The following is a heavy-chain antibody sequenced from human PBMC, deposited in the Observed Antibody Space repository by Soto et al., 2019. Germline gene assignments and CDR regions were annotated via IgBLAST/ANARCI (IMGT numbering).Heavy chain of an antibody. Sequence: SLRLSCAASGFTVNSNYNSWVRQAPGKALEWVSVIYSGGSTYYADSDKGRFTISIANSKNTLYLQMNSLRAEGTAVYYCARGEYYDSSGPFSDDFDIWGQGTMVAVAS. J-gene: IGHJ3*02. CDR2: IYSGGST. CDR3: ARGEYYDSSGPFSDDFDI. CDR1: GFTVNSNY. V-gene: IGHV3-66*01. D-gene: IGHD3-22*01.